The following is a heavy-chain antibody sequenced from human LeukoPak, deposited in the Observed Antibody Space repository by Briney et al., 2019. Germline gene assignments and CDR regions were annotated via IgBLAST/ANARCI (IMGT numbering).Heavy chain of an antibody. CDR2: IYHSGST. CDR1: GGSISSGGYS. J-gene: IGHJ4*02. CDR3: TRAGLWGDYGDYAGLDY. V-gene: IGHV4-30-2*01. Sequence: SQTLSLTCAVSGGSISSGGYSWSWIRQPPGKGLEWIGYIYHSGSTYYNPSLKSRVTISVDRSKNQFSLKLSSVTAADTAVYYCTRAGLWGDYGDYAGLDYWGQGTLVTVSS. D-gene: IGHD4-17*01.